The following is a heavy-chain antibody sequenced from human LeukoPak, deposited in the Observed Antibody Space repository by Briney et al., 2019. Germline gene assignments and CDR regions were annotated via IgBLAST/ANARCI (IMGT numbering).Heavy chain of an antibody. CDR3: ARAHYDSSGRYFDY. J-gene: IGHJ4*02. Sequence: PGGSLRLSCAASGFTFNRYWMHWVRQAPGKGLVWVSRINSDGNSTSYADSVKGRFTISRDNAKNTLYLQMNSLSAEDTAVYYCARAHYDSSGRYFDYWGQGTLVTVSS. CDR1: GFTFNRYW. D-gene: IGHD3-22*01. CDR2: INSDGNST. V-gene: IGHV3-74*01.